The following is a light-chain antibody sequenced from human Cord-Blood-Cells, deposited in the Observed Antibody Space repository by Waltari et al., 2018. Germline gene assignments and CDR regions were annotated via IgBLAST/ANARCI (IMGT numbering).Light chain of an antibody. V-gene: IGKV3-11*01. CDR1: KSVSSY. CDR2: DAS. Sequence: EIVLTQSPATLSLSPGERATLSCRASKSVSSYLAWYQQKPGQAPRLLIYDASNGATGIPARFSGSGSVTDFTLTISSLGPEDFAVYYCQQRSNWLTFGGGTKVEIK. CDR3: QQRSNWLT. J-gene: IGKJ4*01.